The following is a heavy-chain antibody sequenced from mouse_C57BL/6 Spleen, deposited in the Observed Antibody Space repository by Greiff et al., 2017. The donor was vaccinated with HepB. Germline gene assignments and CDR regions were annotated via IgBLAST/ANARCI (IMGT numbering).Heavy chain of an antibody. CDR2: ISSGGSYT. J-gene: IGHJ4*01. Sequence: EVHLVESGGDLVKPGGSLKLSCAASGFTFSSYGMSWVRQTPDKRLEWVATISSGGSYTDYPDSVKGRFTISRDNAKNTLYLQMSSLKSEDTAMYYCARHRTSYYAGAMAYWGQGASVTVSS. CDR3: ARHRTSYYAGAMAY. V-gene: IGHV5-6*01. D-gene: IGHD2-10*01. CDR1: GFTFSSYG.